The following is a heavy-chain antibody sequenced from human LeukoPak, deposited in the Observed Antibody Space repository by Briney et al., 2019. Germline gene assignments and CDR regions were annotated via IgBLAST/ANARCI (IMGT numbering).Heavy chain of an antibody. CDR1: GYTFTGYY. V-gene: IGHV1-2*02. CDR3: ARARFEGATPWLGAFDI. D-gene: IGHD1-26*01. J-gene: IGHJ3*02. CDR2: ITPNSGGT. Sequence: ASVKVSCKASGYTFTGYYMHWVRQAPGQGLEWMGWITPNSGGTNYAQKFQGRVTMTRDTSISTAYMELSRLRSDDTAVYYCARARFEGATPWLGAFDIWGQGTMVTVSS.